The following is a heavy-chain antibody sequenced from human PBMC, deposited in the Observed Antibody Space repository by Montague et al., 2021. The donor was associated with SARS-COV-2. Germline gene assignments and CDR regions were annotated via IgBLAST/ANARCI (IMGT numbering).Heavy chain of an antibody. CDR1: GGSISSYY. D-gene: IGHD5-24*01. V-gene: IGHV4-59*08. Sequence: SETLSLTCTVSGGSISSYYWSWIRQPPGRGLEWIGYIYYSGSTXXXPSXXXRVTISVDTSKNQFSLKLSSVTAADTAVYYCARQERRWLQLTPSAFDIWGPGTMVTVSS. J-gene: IGHJ3*02. CDR3: ARQERRWLQLTPSAFDI. CDR2: IYYSGST.